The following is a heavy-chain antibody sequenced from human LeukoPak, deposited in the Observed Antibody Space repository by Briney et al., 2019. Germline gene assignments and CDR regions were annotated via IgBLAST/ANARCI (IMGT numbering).Heavy chain of an antibody. D-gene: IGHD2-2*01. J-gene: IGHJ5*02. CDR2: ISGSGDKT. Sequence: GGSLRLSCAASGFTFSSYAMSWVRQAPGKGLEWVSLISGSGDKTYYADSVKGRFTISRDNAKNSLYLQMNSLRAEDTAVYYCARVTKRKKPLIVVVPADRGGWFDPWGQGTLVTVSS. CDR1: GFTFSSYA. V-gene: IGHV3-23*01. CDR3: ARVTKRKKPLIVVVPADRGGWFDP.